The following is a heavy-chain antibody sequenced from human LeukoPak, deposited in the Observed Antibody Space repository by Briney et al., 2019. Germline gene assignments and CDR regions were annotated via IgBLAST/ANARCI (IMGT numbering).Heavy chain of an antibody. CDR3: AKKSFRSGYSYGTSFDY. J-gene: IGHJ4*02. V-gene: IGHV3-23*01. D-gene: IGHD5-18*01. CDR2: ISGSGDST. Sequence: GGSLRLSCAAFGFTVSVNYMSWVRQAPGKGLECVSGISGSGDSTYYADSVKGRFTISRDNSKKTLYLQMNSLRAEDTAVYYCAKKSFRSGYSYGTSFDYWGQGTLVTVSS. CDR1: GFTVSVNY.